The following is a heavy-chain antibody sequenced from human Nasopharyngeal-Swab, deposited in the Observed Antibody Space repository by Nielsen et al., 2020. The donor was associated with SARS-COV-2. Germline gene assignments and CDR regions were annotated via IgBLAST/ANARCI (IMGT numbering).Heavy chain of an antibody. V-gene: IGHV3-7*03. D-gene: IGHD1-20*01. J-gene: IGHJ4*02. Sequence: GESLKISCAASGFTFGNYWMSWVRKAPGKRLEWVANIKEDGSEKDYVDSVKGRSTISRDNIKNSLYLQMNSLRVEDTAVYFCARLPRNNCRLDSWGQGILVTVSS. CDR3: ARLPRNNCRLDS. CDR1: GFTFGNYW. CDR2: IKEDGSEK.